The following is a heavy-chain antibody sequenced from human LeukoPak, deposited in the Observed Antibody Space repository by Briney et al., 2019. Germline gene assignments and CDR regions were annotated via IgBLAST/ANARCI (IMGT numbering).Heavy chain of an antibody. CDR2: IWYDGSNK. Sequence: GSLEISCAAAGFTISSFCKHWGRPAPGKGLEGVAVIWYDGSNKYYADSVKGRFTISRDNSKNTLYLQMNSLRAEDTAVYYCAKVVDDAFDIWGQGTMVTVSS. CDR3: AKVVDDAFDI. D-gene: IGHD2-15*01. V-gene: IGHV3-33*06. CDR1: GFTISSFC. J-gene: IGHJ3*02.